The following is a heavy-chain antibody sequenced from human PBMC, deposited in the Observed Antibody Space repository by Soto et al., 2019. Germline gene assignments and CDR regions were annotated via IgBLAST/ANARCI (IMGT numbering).Heavy chain of an antibody. CDR2: IDPSDSYT. D-gene: IGHD6-6*01. CDR1: GYSFTSYW. Sequence: GESLKISCKGSGYSFTSYWISWVRQIPGKGLEWMGRIDPSDSYTNYTPPFQGHVTISADKSISTAYLQWSSLKASDTAMYYCASLWRSSSGYYRMDVWGQGPKGTVSS. CDR3: ASLWRSSSGYYRMDV. V-gene: IGHV5-10-1*01. J-gene: IGHJ6*02.